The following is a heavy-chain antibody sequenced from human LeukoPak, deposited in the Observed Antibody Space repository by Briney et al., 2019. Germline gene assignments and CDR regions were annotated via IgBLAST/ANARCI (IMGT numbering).Heavy chain of an antibody. J-gene: IGHJ4*02. CDR2: INPNSGGT. V-gene: IGHV1-2*06. Sequence: VSVKVSCKASGYTFSGYYMHWVRQAPGQGLEWMGRINPNSGGTNYAQKFQGRVTMTSDTSISTAYMELSKLRSDDTAVYYCTRVVVAGKGQIDYWGQGTLVTVSS. CDR3: TRVVVAGKGQIDY. D-gene: IGHD2-15*01. CDR1: GYTFSGYY.